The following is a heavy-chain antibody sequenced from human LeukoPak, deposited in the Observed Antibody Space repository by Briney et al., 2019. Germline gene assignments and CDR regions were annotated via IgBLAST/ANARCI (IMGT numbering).Heavy chain of an antibody. V-gene: IGHV3-74*01. J-gene: IGHJ4*02. CDR1: GFTFSSYS. CDR3: ATDYSNHYYFDY. D-gene: IGHD4-11*01. Sequence: GGSLRLSCAASGFTFSSYSMNWVRQAPGKGLVWVSRINSDGSSTSYADSVKGRFTISRDNAKNTLYLQMNSLRAEDTAVYYCATDYSNHYYFDYWGQGTLVTVSS. CDR2: INSDGSST.